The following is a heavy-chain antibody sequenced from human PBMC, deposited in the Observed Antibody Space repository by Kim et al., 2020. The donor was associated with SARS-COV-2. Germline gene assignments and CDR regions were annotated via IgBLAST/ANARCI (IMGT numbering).Heavy chain of an antibody. Sequence: SETLSLTCSVSGGSISSSDYYWGWIRQPPGKGLEWIATIYYSGSTYYNPSIKGRVTISVDTSKKQFSLRLSSVTAADAAVYYCARHLRNWYFDLWGRGTLVTVSS. CDR1: GGSISSSDYY. J-gene: IGHJ2*01. V-gene: IGHV4-39*01. CDR3: ARHLRNWYFDL. CDR2: IYYSGST.